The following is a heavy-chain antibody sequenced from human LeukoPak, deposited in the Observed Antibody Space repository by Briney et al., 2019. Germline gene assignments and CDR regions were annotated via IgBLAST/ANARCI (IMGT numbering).Heavy chain of an antibody. J-gene: IGHJ5*02. CDR2: IYASGST. V-gene: IGHV4-61*02. Sequence: SETLSLTCTVSGGSFTSGSYYWSWIRQPAGKGLEWIGRIYASGSTNYNPSLKSRVTMSVDTSQNQFSLKLTSVTAADTAVYYCARDPSSSSRWFDPWGQGALVTVSS. CDR3: ARDPSSSSRWFDP. D-gene: IGHD6-6*01. CDR1: GGSFTSGSYY.